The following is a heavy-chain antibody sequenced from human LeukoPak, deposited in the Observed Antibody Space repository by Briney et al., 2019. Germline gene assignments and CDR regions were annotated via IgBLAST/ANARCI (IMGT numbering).Heavy chain of an antibody. J-gene: IGHJ4*02. CDR1: GFTFSSYA. CDR3: ARGAGNGGFDY. V-gene: IGHV3-64*01. Sequence: GESLRLSCAASGFTFSSYAMYWVRQAPGKGLEYVSAISSNGGSTYYANSVKGRFTISRDNSKNTLYLQMGSLRAEDMAVYYCARGAGNGGFDYWGQGTLVTVSS. CDR2: ISSNGGST. D-gene: IGHD6-13*01.